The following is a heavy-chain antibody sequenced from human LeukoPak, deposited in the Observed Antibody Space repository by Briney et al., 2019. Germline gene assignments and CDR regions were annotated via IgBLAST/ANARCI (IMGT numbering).Heavy chain of an antibody. D-gene: IGHD1-14*01. CDR2: INPNSGGT. CDR1: GYTFTVFY. V-gene: IGHV1-2*02. Sequence: ASVKVSCKASGYTFTVFYMHWVRQAPGQGLEWMGWINPNSGGTNYAQKFQGRVTMTRDTSISTVYMELSRLRSDDTAAYYCARSKVYPNDYWGQGTLVTVSS. J-gene: IGHJ4*02. CDR3: ARSKVYPNDY.